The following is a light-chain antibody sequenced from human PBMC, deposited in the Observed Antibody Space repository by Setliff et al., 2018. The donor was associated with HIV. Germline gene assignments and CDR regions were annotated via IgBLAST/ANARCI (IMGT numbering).Light chain of an antibody. V-gene: IGLV2-8*01. J-gene: IGLJ1*01. CDR2: EVI. CDR1: SSDVGAYNY. Sequence: QSALTQPPSASGSPGQSVTISCTGTSSDVGAYNYVSWYQQHPGKAPKLMIYEVIKRPSGVPDRFSGSKSGNTASLTVSGLQAEDEADYYCSSYAGNNKGVFGTGTKVTV. CDR3: SSYAGNNKGV.